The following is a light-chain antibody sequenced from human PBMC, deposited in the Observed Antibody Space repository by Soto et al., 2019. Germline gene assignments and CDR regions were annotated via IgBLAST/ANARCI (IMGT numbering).Light chain of an antibody. J-gene: IGLJ1*01. CDR2: EVS. CDR1: SSDVGGYNY. V-gene: IGLV2-14*01. CDR3: SSYTSSSISYV. Sequence: QSPLTQPASVSGSPGQSISISCTGTSSDVGGYNYVSWYQQHAGKAPKLMIYEVSNRPSGVSNRFSGSKSGNTASLTISGLQAEDEADYYCSSYTSSSISYVFGTGTKVTVL.